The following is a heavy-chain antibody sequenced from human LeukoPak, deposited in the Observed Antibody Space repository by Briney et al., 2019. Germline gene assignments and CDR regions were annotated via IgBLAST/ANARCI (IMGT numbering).Heavy chain of an antibody. CDR2: ISSSSSYI. D-gene: IGHD6-19*01. CDR1: GFTFSSYS. J-gene: IGHJ4*02. Sequence: GGSLRLSCAASGFTFSSYSMNWVRQAPGKGLEWVSSISSSSSYIYYADSVKGRFTISRDNAKNTLYLQMNSLRAEDTAVYYCARDFPIAVAGIDYWGQGTLVTVSS. CDR3: ARDFPIAVAGIDY. V-gene: IGHV3-21*01.